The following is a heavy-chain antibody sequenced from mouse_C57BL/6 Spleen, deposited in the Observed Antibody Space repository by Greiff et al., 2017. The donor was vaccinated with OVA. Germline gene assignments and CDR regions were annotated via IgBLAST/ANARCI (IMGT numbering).Heavy chain of an antibody. CDR2: ISDGGSYT. J-gene: IGHJ3*01. V-gene: IGHV5-4*01. Sequence: EVHLVESGGGLVKPGGSLKLSCAASGFTFSSYAMSWVRQTPEKRLEWVATISDGGSYTYYPDNVKGRFTISRDNAKNNLYLQMSHLKSEDTAMYYCARDLDYYYGSSPFAYWGQGTLVTVSA. CDR3: ARDLDYYYGSSPFAY. CDR1: GFTFSSYA. D-gene: IGHD1-1*01.